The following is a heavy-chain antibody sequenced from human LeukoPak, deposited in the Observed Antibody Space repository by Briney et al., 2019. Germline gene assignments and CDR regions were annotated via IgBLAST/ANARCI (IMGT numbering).Heavy chain of an antibody. Sequence: PGGSLRLSCAVSGITLSNYGMSWVRQAPGKGLEWVAGISDSGGRTNYADSVKGRFTISRENPKNIMYLQMNSLRAEETAVYFCAKRGVVIRVILVGFHKEAYYFDSWGQGALVTVSS. J-gene: IGHJ4*02. CDR1: GITLSNYG. CDR3: AKRGVVIRVILVGFHKEAYYFDS. D-gene: IGHD3-22*01. CDR2: ISDSGGRT. V-gene: IGHV3-23*01.